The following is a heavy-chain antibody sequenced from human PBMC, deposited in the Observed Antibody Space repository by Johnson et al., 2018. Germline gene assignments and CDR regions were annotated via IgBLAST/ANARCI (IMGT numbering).Heavy chain of an antibody. CDR1: GYTFTSYD. J-gene: IGHJ3*02. V-gene: IGHV1-8*01. CDR2: MNPNSGNT. CDR3: ARNSGSYRGDAFDI. D-gene: IGHD1-26*01. Sequence: QVQLVQSGAEVKKXGASXKVXCKASGYTFTSYDINWVRQATGQGLEWMGWMNPNSGNTGYAQKFQGRVTMTRNTSISTAYMELSSLRSEDTAVYYCARNSGSYRGDAFDIWGQGTMVTVSS.